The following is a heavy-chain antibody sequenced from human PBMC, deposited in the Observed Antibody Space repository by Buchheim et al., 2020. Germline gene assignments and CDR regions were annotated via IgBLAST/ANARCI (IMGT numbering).Heavy chain of an antibody. CDR2: IIGGSSYI. Sequence: VRLVESGGGVVKPGGSLRLSCAVSGFDFSDFYMTWIRQAPGKGLERVSYIIGGSSYIGYADTVQGRFTIFRDNAQNPLSLPMNNLRAEDTAVYYYARVHWGEYDQYYGLDVWGQGTT. CDR1: GFDFSDFY. V-gene: IGHV3-11*06. CDR3: ARVHWGEYDQYYGLDV. D-gene: IGHD4-17*01. J-gene: IGHJ6*02.